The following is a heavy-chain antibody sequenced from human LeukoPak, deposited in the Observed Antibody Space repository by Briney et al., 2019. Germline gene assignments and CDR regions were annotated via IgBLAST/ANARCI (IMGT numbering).Heavy chain of an antibody. CDR3: TTANRLTRDSSGYYPDS. CDR2: FDPEDGET. D-gene: IGHD3-22*01. V-gene: IGHV1-24*01. J-gene: IGHJ4*02. Sequence: GASVKVSCKVSGYTLTELSTHWVRQAPGQGLEWMRGFDPEDGETVYAQKFQGRVTMTEDTSTDTAYMELSSLRSEDTAVYYCTTANRLTRDSSGYYPDSWGQGTLVTVSS. CDR1: GYTLTELS.